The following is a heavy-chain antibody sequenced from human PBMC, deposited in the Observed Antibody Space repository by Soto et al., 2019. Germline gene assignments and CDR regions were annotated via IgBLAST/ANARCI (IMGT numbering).Heavy chain of an antibody. CDR1: GYSFTSYW. CDR3: ARGIRYCSSTSCYQSNFGYYYGMDV. CDR2: IYPGDSDT. D-gene: IGHD2-2*01. V-gene: IGHV5-51*01. Sequence: GESLKISCKGSGYSFTSYWIGWVRQMPGKGLEWMGIIYPGDSDTRYSPSFQGQVTISADKSISTAYLQWSSLKASDTAMYYCARGIRYCSSTSCYQSNFGYYYGMDVWGQGTTVTVSS. J-gene: IGHJ6*02.